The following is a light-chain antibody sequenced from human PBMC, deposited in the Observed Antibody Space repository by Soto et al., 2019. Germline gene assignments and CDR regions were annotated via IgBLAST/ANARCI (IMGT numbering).Light chain of an antibody. CDR3: SSYTSSSNTPVV. V-gene: IGLV2-14*01. CDR1: SSNVGGYNS. CDR2: DVS. Sequence: QSALTQPASVSGSPGQSITISCTGTSSNVGGYNSVSWYQQHPGKAPKLMIYDVSDRPSGVSNPFSGSKSGNTASLTVSGLQAEDESDYYSSSYTSSSNTPVVFGGGTKVTVL. J-gene: IGLJ2*01.